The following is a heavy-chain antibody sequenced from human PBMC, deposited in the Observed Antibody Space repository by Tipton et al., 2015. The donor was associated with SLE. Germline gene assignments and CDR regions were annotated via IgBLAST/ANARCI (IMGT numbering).Heavy chain of an antibody. V-gene: IGHV3-9*03. D-gene: IGHD6-19*01. CDR3: AKASYRSGWYGSLDF. CDR1: GFTFSSYW. J-gene: IGHJ3*01. CDR2: ISWNSGSI. Sequence: RSLRLSCAASGFTFSSYWMHWVRQTPGKGLEWVSGISWNSGSIVYADSVKGRFTISRDNAKNSLYLQMNSLGPEDMALYYCAKASYRSGWYGSLDFWGQGTTVTVS.